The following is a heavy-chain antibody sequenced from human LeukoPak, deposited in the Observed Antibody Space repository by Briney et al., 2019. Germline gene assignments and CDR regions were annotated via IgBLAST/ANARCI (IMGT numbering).Heavy chain of an antibody. V-gene: IGHV1-2*02. Sequence: ASVKVSCKASGYTFTGYYMHWVRQAPGQGLEWTGWINPNSGGANYAQKFQGRVAMTRDTSISTGYMELSSLRSDDTAVYYCARSADYSNQHNDYWGQGTLVTVSS. D-gene: IGHD4-11*01. CDR2: INPNSGGA. J-gene: IGHJ4*02. CDR1: GYTFTGYY. CDR3: ARSADYSNQHNDY.